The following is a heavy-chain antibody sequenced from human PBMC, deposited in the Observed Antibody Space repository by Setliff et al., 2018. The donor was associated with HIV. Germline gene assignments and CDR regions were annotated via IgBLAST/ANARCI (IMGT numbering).Heavy chain of an antibody. V-gene: IGHV1-2*02. J-gene: IGHJ3*02. D-gene: IGHD1-1*01. CDR3: ARDWKHVFDI. CDR2: INAYTGDT. Sequence: GASVKVSGKTSGYTFIDNYIHWVRQAPGQGLEWMAWINAYTGDTNYAQKFQGSVTVTRDTSISTAYMELSRLRSDDTAVYYCARDWKHVFDIWGQGTMVTVSS. CDR1: GYTFIDNY.